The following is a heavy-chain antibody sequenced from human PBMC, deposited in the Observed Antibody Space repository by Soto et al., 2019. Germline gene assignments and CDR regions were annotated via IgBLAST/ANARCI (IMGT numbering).Heavy chain of an antibody. CDR3: ARDGREASGMDV. D-gene: IGHD1-26*01. CDR1: GGSISSGDYY. J-gene: IGHJ6*04. V-gene: IGHV4-30-4*02. CDR2: IYYSGST. Sequence: PSETLSLTCTVSGGSISSGDYYWSWIRQPPGKGLEWIGYIYYSGSTYYNPSLKSRVTISVDTSNNQFSLKLNSVTTADTAVYYCARDGREASGMDVGGKGTKVTV.